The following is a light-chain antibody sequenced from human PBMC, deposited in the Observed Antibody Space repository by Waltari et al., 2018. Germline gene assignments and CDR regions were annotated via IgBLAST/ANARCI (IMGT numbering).Light chain of an antibody. J-gene: IGLJ1*01. CDR2: DVS. Sequence: QSALTQPASVSGSPGQSIAISCTGTTSDVGGYDYVSWYQQHPGKAPKLMSYDVSNRPSGVSNRFSGSKSGNTASLTISGLQAEDEADYYCSSYTTSGTLFGTGTKVTVL. V-gene: IGLV2-14*03. CDR3: SSYTTSGTL. CDR1: TSDVGGYDY.